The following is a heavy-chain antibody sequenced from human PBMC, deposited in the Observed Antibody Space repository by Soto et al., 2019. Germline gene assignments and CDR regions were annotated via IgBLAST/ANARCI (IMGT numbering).Heavy chain of an antibody. V-gene: IGHV3-23*01. Sequence: GGSLRLSCAASGFTFTNYAMGWVRQAPGKGLEWVSVVSSGGSTYYADSVTGRFTVSRDNSKNTLSLQMNSLRAEDTAVYYCAKRRGAGGHFDYWGQGALVTVSS. J-gene: IGHJ4*02. D-gene: IGHD2-15*01. CDR2: VSSGGST. CDR1: GFTFTNYA. CDR3: AKRRGAGGHFDY.